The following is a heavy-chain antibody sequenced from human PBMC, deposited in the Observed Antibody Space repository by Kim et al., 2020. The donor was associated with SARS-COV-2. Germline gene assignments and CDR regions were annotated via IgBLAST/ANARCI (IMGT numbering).Heavy chain of an antibody. CDR3: ATSPGIAVVQIGPSYYYGMDV. Sequence: ASVKVSCKASGYTFTGYYMHWVRQAPGQGLEWMGWINPNSGGTNYAQKFQGWVTMTRDTSISTAYMELSRLRSDDTAVYYCATSPGIAVVQIGPSYYYGMDVWGQGTTVTVSS. CDR2: INPNSGGT. V-gene: IGHV1-2*04. J-gene: IGHJ6*02. CDR1: GYTFTGYY. D-gene: IGHD6-19*01.